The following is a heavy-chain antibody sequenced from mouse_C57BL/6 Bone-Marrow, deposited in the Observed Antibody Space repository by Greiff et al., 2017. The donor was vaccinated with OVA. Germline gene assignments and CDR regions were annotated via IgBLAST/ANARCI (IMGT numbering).Heavy chain of an antibody. CDR1: GFTFSSYA. D-gene: IGHD1-1*01. Sequence: DVQLVESGGGLVKPGGSLKLSCAASGFTFSSYAMSWVRQTPEKRLEWVATISDGGSYTYYPDNVKGRFTISRDNAKNNLYLQMSHLKSEDTAMYYCASGSSRYYYAMDYWGQGTSVTVSS. V-gene: IGHV5-4*01. CDR2: ISDGGSYT. J-gene: IGHJ4*01. CDR3: ASGSSRYYYAMDY.